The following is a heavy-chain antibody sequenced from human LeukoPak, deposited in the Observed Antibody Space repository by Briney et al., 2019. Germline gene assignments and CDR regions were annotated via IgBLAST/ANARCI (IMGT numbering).Heavy chain of an antibody. V-gene: IGHV3-7*01. CDR3: ARYSSSSSVVA. CDR2: TKPDGSET. D-gene: IGHD6-13*01. CDR1: GFTLGDYA. Sequence: GGSLRLSCTASGFTLGDYAMSWFRQAPGKGLEWLANTKPDGSETHYVDSVKGRFTVSRDNAKNSLYLQVDSLRADDTAVYYCARYSSSSSVVALGQGALVTVSS. J-gene: IGHJ5*02.